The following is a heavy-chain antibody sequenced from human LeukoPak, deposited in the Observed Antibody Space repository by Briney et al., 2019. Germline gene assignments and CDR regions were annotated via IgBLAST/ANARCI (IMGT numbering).Heavy chain of an antibody. D-gene: IGHD3-16*02. CDR3: ARAMITFGGVIVRAYFDY. CDR1: GFTFSGYA. Sequence: GGSLRLSCAASGFTFSGYAMHWVRQAPGKGLEWVAVISYDGSNKYYADSVKGRFTISRDNSKNTLYLQMNSLRAEDTAVYYCARAMITFGGVIVRAYFDYWGQGTLVTVSS. CDR2: ISYDGSNK. V-gene: IGHV3-30-3*01. J-gene: IGHJ4*02.